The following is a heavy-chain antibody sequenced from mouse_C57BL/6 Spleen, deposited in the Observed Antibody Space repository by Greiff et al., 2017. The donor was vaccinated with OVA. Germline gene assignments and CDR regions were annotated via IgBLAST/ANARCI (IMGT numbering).Heavy chain of an antibody. CDR1: GYTFTSYW. J-gene: IGHJ3*01. CDR3: ARRGVYDYAWFAY. V-gene: IGHV1-64*01. Sequence: QVQLQQSGAELVKPGASVKLSCKASGYTFTSYWMHWVKQRPGQGLEWIGMIHPNSGSTNYNEKFKSKATLTVDKSSSTAYMQLSSLTSEDSAVYYCARRGVYDYAWFAYWGQGTLVTVSA. CDR2: IHPNSGST. D-gene: IGHD2-4*01.